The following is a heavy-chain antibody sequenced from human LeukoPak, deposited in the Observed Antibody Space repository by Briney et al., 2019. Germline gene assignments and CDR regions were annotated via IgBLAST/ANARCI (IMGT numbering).Heavy chain of an antibody. CDR1: GFTFSSYG. CDR2: IRYDGSNK. D-gene: IGHD3-10*01. Sequence: GGSLRLSCAASGFTFSSYGMHWVRQAPGKGLEWVAFIRYDGSNKYYADSVKGRFTISRDNSKNALYLQMNSLRAEDTAVYYCAKWGAAVELLGFQGDYWGQGTLVTVSS. V-gene: IGHV3-30*02. J-gene: IGHJ4*02. CDR3: AKWGAAVELLGFQGDY.